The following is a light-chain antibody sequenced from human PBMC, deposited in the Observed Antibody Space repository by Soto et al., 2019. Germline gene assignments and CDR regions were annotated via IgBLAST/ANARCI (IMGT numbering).Light chain of an antibody. V-gene: IGKV3-15*01. CDR1: QSAGSD. J-gene: IGKJ1*01. CDR2: GAS. CDR3: QQYNNWPRT. Sequence: DIVLTQSPATLSVSPGERVTLSCRASQSAGSDLAWYQHKPGQGPRLLIYGASTRATGIPARFRAGGSGTEFTLTISSLQSEDFAVYYCQQYNNWPRTFGQGTKVEIK.